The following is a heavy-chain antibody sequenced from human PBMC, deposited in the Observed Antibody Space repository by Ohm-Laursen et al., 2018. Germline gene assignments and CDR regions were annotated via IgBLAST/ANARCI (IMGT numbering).Heavy chain of an antibody. CDR1: GGSISGYY. V-gene: IGHV4-59*08. CDR3: ARHSMDEGYYFDY. J-gene: IGHJ4*02. D-gene: IGHD2-2*01. CDR2: IHYSGRT. Sequence: GTLSLTCSVSGGSISGYYWSWIRQPPGKGLEWIGCIHYSGRTNYNPSLKSRVTISVDTSKNQFSLKLSSVTAADTAVHYCARHSMDEGYYFDYWGQGTLVTVSS.